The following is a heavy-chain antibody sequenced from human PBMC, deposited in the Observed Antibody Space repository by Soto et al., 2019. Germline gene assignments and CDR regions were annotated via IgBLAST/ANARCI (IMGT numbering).Heavy chain of an antibody. Sequence: QAQLVQSGAEVKKPGASVKVSCKASGYTFTSYGINSVRQAPGQGLEWLGWISAYDGNTKYAQSVQGRVSMTTDTSTKTAYMELRSLRSDDTAMYYCARGGYYDSSGSRNYYYYGMNVWGQGTTVSVSS. CDR3: ARGGYYDSSGSRNYYYYGMNV. CDR2: ISAYDGNT. J-gene: IGHJ6*02. D-gene: IGHD3-22*01. CDR1: GYTFTSYG. V-gene: IGHV1-18*04.